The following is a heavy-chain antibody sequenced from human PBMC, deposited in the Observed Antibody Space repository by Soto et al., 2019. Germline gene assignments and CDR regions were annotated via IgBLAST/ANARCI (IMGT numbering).Heavy chain of an antibody. Sequence: QVQLVQSGAEVKKPGSSVKVSCKASGGTFGSYAISWVRQAPGQGLEWMGGIIPIPGTANDAQKFQGRVTIAADESTSTAHMELSRLRSEDTAVYYCARSQGSSTSLEIYYYYYYGMDGWGQGTTVTVSS. CDR1: GGTFGSYA. CDR2: IIPIPGTA. J-gene: IGHJ6*02. D-gene: IGHD2-2*01. CDR3: ARSQGSSTSLEIYYYYYYGMDG. V-gene: IGHV1-69*01.